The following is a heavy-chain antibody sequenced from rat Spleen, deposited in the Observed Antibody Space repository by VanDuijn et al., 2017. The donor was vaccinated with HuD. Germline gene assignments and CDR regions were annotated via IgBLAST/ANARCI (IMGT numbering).Heavy chain of an antibody. CDR2: INKDSSTI. D-gene: IGHD1-11*01. CDR3: TTEPPTTEGIGYYFDY. V-gene: IGHV4-2*01. CDR1: GFNFNDHW. J-gene: IGHJ2*01. Sequence: EVQLVESGGGLVQPGRSLKLSCAASGFNFNDHWMGWVRQAPGKGLEWIGEINKDSSTIKYIPSLKDKITISRDNAQNTLYLQMSKLGSEDTAIYYCTTEPPTTEGIGYYFDYWGQGVMVTVSS.